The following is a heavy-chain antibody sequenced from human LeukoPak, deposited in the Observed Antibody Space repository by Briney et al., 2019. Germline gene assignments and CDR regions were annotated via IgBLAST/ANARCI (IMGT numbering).Heavy chain of an antibody. CDR3: ARGPLYYDFWSGYYY. CDR2: INPNSGGT. Sequence: ASVKVSCKASGYTFTGYYMHWVRQAPGQGLEWMGWINPNSGGTNYAQKFQGRVTMTRDTSISTAYMELSRLRSDDTAVYYCARGPLYYDFWSGYYYWGQGTLVTVSS. CDR1: GYTFTGYY. J-gene: IGHJ4*02. V-gene: IGHV1-2*02. D-gene: IGHD3-3*01.